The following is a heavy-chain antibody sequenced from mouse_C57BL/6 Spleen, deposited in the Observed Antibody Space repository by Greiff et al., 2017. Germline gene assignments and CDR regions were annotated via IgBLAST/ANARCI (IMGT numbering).Heavy chain of an antibody. V-gene: IGHV5-9-1*02. CDR1: GFTFSSYA. D-gene: IGHD1-1*01. Sequence: EVMLVESGEGLVKPGGSLKLSCAASGFTFSSYAMSWVRQTPEKRLEWVAYISSGGDYIYYADTMKGRFTISRDNARNTLYLQMSSLKSEDTAMYYCTRSYGSSSGYFDVWGTGTTVTVSS. CDR3: TRSYGSSSGYFDV. CDR2: ISSGGDYI. J-gene: IGHJ1*03.